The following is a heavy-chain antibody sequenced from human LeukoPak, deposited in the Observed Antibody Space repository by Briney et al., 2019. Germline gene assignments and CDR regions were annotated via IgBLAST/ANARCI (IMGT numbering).Heavy chain of an antibody. CDR2: LSGSGSST. V-gene: IGHV3-23*01. CDR1: GFAFSTYA. J-gene: IGHJ6*02. CDR3: AKDRSYGLDV. Sequence: GGSLRLSCAASGFAFSTYAMSWVRQAPGKGLERVSALSGSGSSTYYAGSVKGRFTISRDNSRNTLYLQMSSLRADDTALYFCAKDRSYGLDVWGQGTTVTVPS.